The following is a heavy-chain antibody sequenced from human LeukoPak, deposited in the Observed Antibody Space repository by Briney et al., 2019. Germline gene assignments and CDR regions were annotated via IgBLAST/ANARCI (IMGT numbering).Heavy chain of an antibody. CDR3: ARGDILTGYSY. CDR2: INHRGST. D-gene: IGHD3-9*01. J-gene: IGHJ4*02. Sequence: PSETLSPTCAVYGGSFRGYYWSWIRQPPGKGLEWIGEINHRGSTKYNPSLKSRVTISVDTSKNQFSLNLRSATAADTAVYYCARGDILTGYSYWGQGTLVTVSS. V-gene: IGHV4-34*01. CDR1: GGSFRGYY.